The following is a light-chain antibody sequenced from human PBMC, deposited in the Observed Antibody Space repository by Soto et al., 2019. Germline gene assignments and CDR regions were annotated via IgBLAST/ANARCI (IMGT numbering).Light chain of an antibody. V-gene: IGLV1-40*01. Sequence: QSVLTQPPSVSGAPGLRVTISCSGNSSNIGAGYDVHWYQQLPGTAPKLLISANIIRASGVPDRFSGSKSGTSASLAIIGLQAEDEADYYCQSYDSSLSGSRIFGGGTKVTVL. J-gene: IGLJ2*01. CDR2: ANI. CDR1: SSNIGAGYD. CDR3: QSYDSSLSGSRI.